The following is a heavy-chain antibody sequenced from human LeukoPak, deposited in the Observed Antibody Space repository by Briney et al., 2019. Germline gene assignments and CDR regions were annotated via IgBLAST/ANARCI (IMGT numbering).Heavy chain of an antibody. CDR2: MYHSGST. D-gene: IGHD1-1*01. Sequence: SGTLSLTCAVSGYSISSGHYWGWIRQPPGKGLEWIGSMYHSGSTYFNPSLKSRVTISVDTSKNQFSLTLSSVTAADTAVYFCARVSGSGTALDAFDIWGQGTMVIVSS. CDR1: GYSISSGHY. CDR3: ARVSGSGTALDAFDI. J-gene: IGHJ3*02. V-gene: IGHV4-38-2*01.